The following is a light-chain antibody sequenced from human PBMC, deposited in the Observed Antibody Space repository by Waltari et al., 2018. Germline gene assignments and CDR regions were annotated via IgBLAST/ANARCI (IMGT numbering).Light chain of an antibody. Sequence: EIVMTQSPATLSVSPGERATLACRASQSVGRNLAWYQQNPGQAPRLLMYSASARATGIPASFSCSWSGTEVTLTISSLQFEDFAVYYCQQYDSWPRTFGQGTKVEIK. CDR1: QSVGRN. V-gene: IGKV3-15*01. CDR3: QQYDSWPRT. CDR2: SAS. J-gene: IGKJ1*01.